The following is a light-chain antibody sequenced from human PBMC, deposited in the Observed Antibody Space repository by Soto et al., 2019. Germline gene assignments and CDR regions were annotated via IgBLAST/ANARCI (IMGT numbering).Light chain of an antibody. CDR2: RNN. CDR1: SSNIGSNY. V-gene: IGLV1-47*01. CDR3: AAWHDLLRGRDV. Sequence: QSLLTQPPSASGSPGQRVTISCSGSSSNIGSNYVYWYQQLPGTAPKLLIYRNNQRPSGVPDRFSGSKSGTSASLAISGLRSEDEADYYCAAWHDLLRGRDVFRTVSKVTVL. J-gene: IGLJ1*01.